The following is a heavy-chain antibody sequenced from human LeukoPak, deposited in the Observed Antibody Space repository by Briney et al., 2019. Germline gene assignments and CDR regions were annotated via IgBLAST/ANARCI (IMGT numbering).Heavy chain of an antibody. CDR2: IYYSGST. V-gene: IGHV4-61*05. J-gene: IGHJ6*03. CDR1: GGSISSSSYY. D-gene: IGHD6-19*01. CDR3: ARTRYSSGWTSWYYYMDV. Sequence: PSETLSLTCTVSGGSISSSSYYWGWIRQPPGKGLEWIGYIYYSGSTNYNPSLKSRVTISVDTSKSQFSLKLSSVTAADTAVYYCARTRYSSGWTSWYYYMDVWGKGTTVTVSS.